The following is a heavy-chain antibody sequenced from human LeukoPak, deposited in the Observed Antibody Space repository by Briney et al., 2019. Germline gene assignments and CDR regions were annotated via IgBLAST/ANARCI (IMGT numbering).Heavy chain of an antibody. CDR3: ARGGRALYFDY. CDR1: GYTFSSYD. D-gene: IGHD1-26*01. V-gene: IGHV1-18*01. CDR2: ISAYNGNT. Sequence: ASVKVSCKASGYTFSSYDINWVRQAPGQGLEWMGWISAYNGNTNYAQKLQGRVTLTTDTSTSTSYMELRSLRSDDTAVYYCARGGRALYFDYWGQGTLVTVSS. J-gene: IGHJ4*02.